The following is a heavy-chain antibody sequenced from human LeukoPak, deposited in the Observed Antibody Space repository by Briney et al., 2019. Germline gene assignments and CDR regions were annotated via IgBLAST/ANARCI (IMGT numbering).Heavy chain of an antibody. CDR1: GGSISSSSYY. CDR2: IYYSGST. V-gene: IGHV4-39*07. Sequence: PSETLSLTCTVSGGSISSSSYYWGWIRQPPGKGLEWIGSIYYSGSTYYNPSLKSRVTISVDTSKNQFSPKLSSVTAADTAVYYCARVVYSGSYYGWFDPWGQGTLVTVSS. D-gene: IGHD1-26*01. CDR3: ARVVYSGSYYGWFDP. J-gene: IGHJ5*02.